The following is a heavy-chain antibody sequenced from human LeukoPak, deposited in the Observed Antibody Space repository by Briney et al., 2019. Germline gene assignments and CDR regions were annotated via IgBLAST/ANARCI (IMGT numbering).Heavy chain of an antibody. Sequence: GXSLRXXXAASGFIFNSYGMHWVRQAPGKGLEWVAVTWYDGSNKYYADSVKGRFTISRDNSKNTLYLQMNSVRVEDTAVYYCARGRTGLDYWGQGTLVTVSS. V-gene: IGHV3-33*01. CDR3: ARGRTGLDY. CDR2: TWYDGSNK. CDR1: GFIFNSYG. J-gene: IGHJ4*02.